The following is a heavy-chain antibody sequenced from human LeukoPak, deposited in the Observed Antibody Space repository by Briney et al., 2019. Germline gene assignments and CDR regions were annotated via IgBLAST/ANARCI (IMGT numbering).Heavy chain of an antibody. CDR3: AISKRSYTVDY. D-gene: IGHD1-26*01. Sequence: PSEALSLTCTVSGGSISSSSYYWGWIRQPPGKGLEWIGSIYYSGSTYYNPSLKSRVTISVDTSKNQFSLKLSSVTAADTAVYYCAISKRSYTVDYWGQGTLVTVSS. CDR1: GGSISSSSYY. CDR2: IYYSGST. V-gene: IGHV4-39*07. J-gene: IGHJ4*02.